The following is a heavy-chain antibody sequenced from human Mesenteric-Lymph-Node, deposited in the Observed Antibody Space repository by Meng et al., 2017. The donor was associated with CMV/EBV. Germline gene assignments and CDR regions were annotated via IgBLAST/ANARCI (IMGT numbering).Heavy chain of an antibody. Sequence: GGSLRLSCTVSGGSISTYYWNWLRQPPGKGLEWVSSISSSSSYIYYADSVKGRFTISRDNAKNSLYLQMNSLRAEDTAVYYCARDITLLDYWGQGTLVTVSS. CDR3: ARDITLLDY. CDR2: ISSSSSYI. D-gene: IGHD2/OR15-2a*01. CDR1: GGSISTYY. J-gene: IGHJ4*02. V-gene: IGHV3-21*01.